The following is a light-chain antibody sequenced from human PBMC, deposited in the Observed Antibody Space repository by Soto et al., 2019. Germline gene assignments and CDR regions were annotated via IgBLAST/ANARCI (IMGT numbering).Light chain of an antibody. CDR1: QSLLHSNGYNY. Sequence: IVMTQSPLSLPVTPGEPASISCRSSQSLLHSNGYNYLDWYLQKPGQSPQLLIYLGSNRASGVPERFSGSGSGTDFTLKISRVAAEDVGVYYCMQTLQTPWTFGQGTKVEIK. J-gene: IGKJ1*01. CDR2: LGS. V-gene: IGKV2-28*01. CDR3: MQTLQTPWT.